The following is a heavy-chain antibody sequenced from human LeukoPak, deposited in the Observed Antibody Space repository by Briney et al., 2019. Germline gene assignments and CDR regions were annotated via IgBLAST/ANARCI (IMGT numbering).Heavy chain of an antibody. Sequence: ASVKVSCKASGYTFTGYYMHWVRQAPGQGLEWMVWINPNSGGTNYAQKFQGRVTMTRDTSISTAYMELSRLRSDDTAVYYCARDVEITIFGVGDRGYWGQGTLVTVSS. CDR2: INPNSGGT. V-gene: IGHV1-2*02. CDR1: GYTFTGYY. J-gene: IGHJ4*02. D-gene: IGHD3-3*01. CDR3: ARDVEITIFGVGDRGY.